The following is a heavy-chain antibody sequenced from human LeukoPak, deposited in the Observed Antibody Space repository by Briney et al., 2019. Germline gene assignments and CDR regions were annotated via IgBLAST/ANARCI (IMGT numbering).Heavy chain of an antibody. V-gene: IGHV4-59*01. CDR2: IYYSGST. CDR1: GGSISSYY. Sequence: SETLSLTCTVSGGSISSYYGSWIRQPPGKGLEWIGYIYYSGSTNHNPSLKSRVTISVDTSKNQFSLKLSSVTAADTAVYYCARAPIVVVPAAKPSYYYYGMDVWGKGTTVTVSS. J-gene: IGHJ6*04. D-gene: IGHD2-2*01. CDR3: ARAPIVVVPAAKPSYYYYGMDV.